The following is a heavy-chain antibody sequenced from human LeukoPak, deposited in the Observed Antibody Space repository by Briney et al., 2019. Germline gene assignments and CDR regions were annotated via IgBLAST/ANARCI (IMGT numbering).Heavy chain of an antibody. D-gene: IGHD6-19*01. V-gene: IGHV1-2*04. CDR2: INPNSGGT. CDR1: GYTFTGYY. Sequence: ASVKVSCKASGYTFTGYYMHWVRQAPGQGLEWMGWINPNSGGTNYAQKFQGWVTMTRDTSTSTVYMELSSLRSEDTAVYYCARGLQYSSGWEFDYWGQGTLVTVSS. J-gene: IGHJ4*02. CDR3: ARGLQYSSGWEFDY.